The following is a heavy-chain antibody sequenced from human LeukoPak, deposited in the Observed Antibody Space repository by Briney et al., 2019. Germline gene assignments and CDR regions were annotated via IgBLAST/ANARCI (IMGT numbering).Heavy chain of an antibody. Sequence: GASVKVSCKASGGTFSSYAISWVRQAPGQGLEWMGGIIPIFGTANYAQKFQGRVTITADESTSTAYMELSSLRSEDTAVYYGARDFRSYFDYWGQGTLVTVSS. CDR2: IIPIFGTA. V-gene: IGHV1-69*13. CDR3: ARDFRSYFDY. CDR1: GGTFSSYA. J-gene: IGHJ4*02.